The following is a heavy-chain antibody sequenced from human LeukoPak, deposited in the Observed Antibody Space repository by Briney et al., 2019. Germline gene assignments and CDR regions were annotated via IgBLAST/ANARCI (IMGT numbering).Heavy chain of an antibody. CDR1: GGSFSGYY. D-gene: IGHD2-15*01. CDR3: ARGLGNCSGGSCYRYYYYYYYMDV. J-gene: IGHJ6*03. Sequence: SETLSLTCAVYGGSFSGYYWSWIRQPPGKGPEWIGEINHSGSTNYNPSLKSRVTISVDTSKNQFSLKLSSVTAADTAVYYCARGLGNCSGGSCYRYYYYYYYMDVWGKGTTVTVSS. CDR2: INHSGST. V-gene: IGHV4-34*01.